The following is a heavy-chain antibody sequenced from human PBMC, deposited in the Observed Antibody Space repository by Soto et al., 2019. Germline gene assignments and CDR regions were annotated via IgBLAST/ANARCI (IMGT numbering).Heavy chain of an antibody. CDR3: ARSDDSTSYPLDL. Sequence: ASVKVSCKASGYTFTNYYMHWLRQAPGQGLKWMGWMNPRSGGSKYAQAFQDRVTMTRDASISTAYTEMTSLRHGDTAVYFCARSDDSTSYPLDLWGPGTLVTVSS. CDR2: MNPRSGGS. D-gene: IGHD4-4*01. V-gene: IGHV1-2*02. J-gene: IGHJ5*02. CDR1: GYTFTNYY.